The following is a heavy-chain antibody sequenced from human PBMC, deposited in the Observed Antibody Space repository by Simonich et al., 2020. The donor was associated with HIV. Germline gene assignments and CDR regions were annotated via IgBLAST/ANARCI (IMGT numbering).Heavy chain of an antibody. CDR2: SIYREST. CDR3: ARQPRIAAAGGGWFDP. V-gene: IGHV4-34*12. D-gene: IGHD6-13*01. CDR1: GGSFSDYY. J-gene: IGHJ5*02. Sequence: QVQLQQWGAGLLKPSETLSLTCAVYGGSFSDYYWTWIRQPPGKGLEWIGDSIYRESTNWNPSLKRRVTISLDTSKNQFSLKLSSVTAADTAVYYCARQPRIAAAGGGWFDPWGQGTLVTVSS.